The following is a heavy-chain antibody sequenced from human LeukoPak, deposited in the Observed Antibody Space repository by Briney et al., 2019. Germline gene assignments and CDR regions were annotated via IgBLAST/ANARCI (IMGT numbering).Heavy chain of an antibody. D-gene: IGHD6-13*01. CDR2: ISAYNGDT. J-gene: IGHJ4*02. Sequence: ASVKVSCKASGYTFTNYGTSWVRQAPGQGLEWMGWISAYNGDTNFAQKLQGRVTMTTDTSTSTAYMDLRSLSSDDTALYYCARSGRMTAAAASFDYWGQGTLVTVSS. CDR3: ARSGRMTAAAASFDY. V-gene: IGHV1-18*01. CDR1: GYTFTNYG.